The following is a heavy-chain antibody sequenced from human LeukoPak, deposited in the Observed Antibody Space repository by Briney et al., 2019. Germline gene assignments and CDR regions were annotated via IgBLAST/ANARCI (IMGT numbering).Heavy chain of an antibody. J-gene: IGHJ4*02. V-gene: IGHV3-23*01. CDR1: GFIFSSCA. Sequence: GGSLRLSCAASGFIFSSCAMTWVRQAPGKGLEWVSAISGGGTTTYYADYVKGRFTISRANSKNTLYLQMNSLRAEDTAVYYCVKERYDSSGYYYDYGGQGTLVTVSS. CDR3: VKERYDSSGYYYDY. D-gene: IGHD3-22*01. CDR2: ISGGGTTT.